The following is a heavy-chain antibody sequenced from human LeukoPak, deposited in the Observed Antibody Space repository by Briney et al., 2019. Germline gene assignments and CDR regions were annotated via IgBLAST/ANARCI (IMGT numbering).Heavy chain of an antibody. V-gene: IGHV4-4*07. CDR2: IYTSEST. D-gene: IGHD2-2*01. CDR3: AKGLLEVPAD. J-gene: IGHJ4*02. Sequence: PSETLSLTCTVSGGSISNYYWSWIRQPAGKGLEWIGRIYTSESTNYNPSLKSRVTMSLDTSKNQFSLKLSSVTAADTAVYYCAKGLLEVPADWGPGTLVTVSS. CDR1: GGSISNYY.